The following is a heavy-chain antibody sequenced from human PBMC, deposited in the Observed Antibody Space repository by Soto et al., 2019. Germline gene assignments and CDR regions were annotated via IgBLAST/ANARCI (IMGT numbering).Heavy chain of an antibody. Sequence: SSETLSLTCTVSGGSISSYYWSWIRQPPGKGLEYIGYIYYSGSTNYNPSLKSRVTISVDPSKNQFSLKLSSVTAADTAVYYCARLGNLDHRNSPNYQHYYMDGWGKGTTVTVSS. J-gene: IGHJ6*03. V-gene: IGHV4-59*08. CDR1: GGSISSYY. CDR3: ARLGNLDHRNSPNYQHYYMDG. D-gene: IGHD1-7*01. CDR2: IYYSGST.